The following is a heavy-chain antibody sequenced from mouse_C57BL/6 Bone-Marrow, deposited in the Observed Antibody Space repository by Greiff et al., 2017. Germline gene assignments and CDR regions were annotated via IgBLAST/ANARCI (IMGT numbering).Heavy chain of an antibody. CDR1: GYAFTNYL. V-gene: IGHV1-54*01. CDR3: ARSGDYEGAWFAY. D-gene: IGHD2-4*01. CDR2: INPGSGGT. Sequence: VQLQESGAELVRPGTSVKVSCKASGYAFTNYLIAWVKQRPGQGLEWIGVINPGSGGTNYNEKFKGKATLTADKSSSTAYMQLSSLTSEDSAVYFCARSGDYEGAWFAYWGQGTLVTVSA. J-gene: IGHJ3*01.